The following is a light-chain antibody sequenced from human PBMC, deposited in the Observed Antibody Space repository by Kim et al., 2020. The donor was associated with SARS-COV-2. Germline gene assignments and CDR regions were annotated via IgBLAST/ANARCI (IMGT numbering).Light chain of an antibody. CDR2: DKN. Sequence: ACVQTVKSTCQGDGPTIYDANWYQEKPGPGTVLVIYDKNNLPSGIPGRFAGSSSGNRASLTITGAQAEDGGDYYCNSQDSSGNHVLFGGGTQLTVL. CDR1: GPTIYD. CDR3: NSQDSSGNHVL. J-gene: IGLJ2*01. V-gene: IGLV3-19*01.